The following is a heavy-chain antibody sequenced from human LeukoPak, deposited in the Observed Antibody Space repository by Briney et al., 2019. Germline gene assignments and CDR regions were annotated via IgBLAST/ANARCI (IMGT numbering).Heavy chain of an antibody. Sequence: PSETLSLTCAVSGYSISSGYYWGWIRQPPGKGLEWIGSIYHSGSTYHNPSLKSRVTISVDTSKNQFSLKLSSVTAADTAVYYCARDRSDGSGSYYGLGNNWFDPWGRGTLVTVSS. D-gene: IGHD3-10*01. CDR2: IYHSGST. CDR1: GYSISSGYY. V-gene: IGHV4-38-2*02. J-gene: IGHJ5*02. CDR3: ARDRSDGSGSYYGLGNNWFDP.